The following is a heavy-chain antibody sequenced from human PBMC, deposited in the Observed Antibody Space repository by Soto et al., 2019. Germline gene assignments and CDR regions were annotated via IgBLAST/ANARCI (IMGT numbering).Heavy chain of an antibody. CDR2: ISYDGSNK. V-gene: IGHV3-30-3*01. CDR1: GFTFSSYA. D-gene: IGHD3-22*01. J-gene: IGHJ4*01. Sequence: QVQLVESGGGVVQPGRSLRLSCAASGFTFSSYAMHWVRQAPGKGLEWVAVISYDGSNKYYADSVKGRFTISRDNSKNTLYLQMNRLRDEDTAVYYCARGGSGYYGGPPFDYRGQGTLVNVSP. CDR3: ARGGSGYYGGPPFDY.